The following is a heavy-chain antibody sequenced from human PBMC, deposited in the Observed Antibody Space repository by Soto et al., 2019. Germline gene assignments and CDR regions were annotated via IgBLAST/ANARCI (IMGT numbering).Heavy chain of an antibody. CDR1: GFTFSSYG. CDR3: ARESVEYYMDV. V-gene: IGHV3-33*01. J-gene: IGHJ6*03. Sequence: GGSLRLSCAASGFTFSSYGMHWVRQAPGKGLEWVAVIWYDGSNKYYADSVKGRFTISRDNSKNTLYLQMNSLRAEDTAVYYCARESVEYYMDVWGKGTTVTVS. CDR2: IWYDGSNK. D-gene: IGHD2-2*01.